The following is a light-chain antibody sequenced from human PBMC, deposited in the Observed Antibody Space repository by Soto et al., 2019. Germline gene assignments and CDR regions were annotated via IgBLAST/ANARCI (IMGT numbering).Light chain of an antibody. J-gene: IGKJ4*01. Sequence: EIFMTQSPATRSVSPVERATLSFRASQSVSSNLAWYQQKPGQAPRLLIYGASTRATGIPARFSGSGSGTEFTLTISSLQSEDFAVYYCQQYNNWPLTFGGGTKVDIK. CDR1: QSVSSN. V-gene: IGKV3-15*01. CDR3: QQYNNWPLT. CDR2: GAS.